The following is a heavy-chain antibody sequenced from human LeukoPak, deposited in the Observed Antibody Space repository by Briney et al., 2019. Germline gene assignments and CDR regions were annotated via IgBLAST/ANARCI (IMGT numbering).Heavy chain of an antibody. Sequence: GGSLRLSCAASGFIFRNYAMSWVRQAPGKGLEWVSAITGSGDTTYYADPVKGRFTISRDNSKNTLYVEMNTLRAEDTAVYYCAKWGDYDILTGYYVSDFWGQGTLVTVSS. CDR1: GFIFRNYA. CDR3: AKWGDYDILTGYYVSDF. D-gene: IGHD3-9*01. CDR2: ITGSGDTT. V-gene: IGHV3-23*01. J-gene: IGHJ4*02.